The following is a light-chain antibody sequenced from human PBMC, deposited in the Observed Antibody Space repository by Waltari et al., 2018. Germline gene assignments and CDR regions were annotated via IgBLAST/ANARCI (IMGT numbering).Light chain of an antibody. J-gene: IGKJ1*01. CDR2: AAS. CDR1: QSVSRT. Sequence: EIVLTQSPGTLSLSPGVRATLSCRASQSVSRTLAWYQQKPGQAPSLLIYAASTRATCIPDRFSGSGSGTDFRLTISRLEPEDFAVYYCQHYVRLPVTFGQGTKVEIK. CDR3: QHYVRLPVT. V-gene: IGKV3-20*01.